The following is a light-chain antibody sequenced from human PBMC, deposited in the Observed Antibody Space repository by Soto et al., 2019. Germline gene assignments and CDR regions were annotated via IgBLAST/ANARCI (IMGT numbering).Light chain of an antibody. CDR2: DVS. Sequence: QSALTQPASVSGSPGQSITISCTGTSSDVGGYNYVSWYQHHPGKAPKLMIYDVSNRPSAVSNRFSGSKSGNTASLTISGLQAEDEADYYCSSFRSSTTPRVFGTGTKLTVL. CDR3: SSFRSSTTPRV. J-gene: IGLJ1*01. CDR1: SSDVGGYNY. V-gene: IGLV2-14*03.